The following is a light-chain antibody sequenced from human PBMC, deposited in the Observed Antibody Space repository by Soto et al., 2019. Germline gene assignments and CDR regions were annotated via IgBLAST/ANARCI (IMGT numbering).Light chain of an antibody. V-gene: IGKV3-20*01. CDR2: GVY. CDR3: QHYGYSQWT. Sequence: TVLTQSPGTLSLSPGESATLSCRASQTGNNNYLAWYQHKSGQAPRLLIYGVYTRASGIPDRFSGSGSGTEFTLTITRLEPEDSAVYFCQHYGYSQWTFGQGTKVDIK. CDR1: QTGNNNY. J-gene: IGKJ1*01.